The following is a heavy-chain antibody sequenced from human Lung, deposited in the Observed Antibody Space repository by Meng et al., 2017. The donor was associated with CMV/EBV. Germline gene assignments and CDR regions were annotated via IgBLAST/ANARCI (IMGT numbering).Heavy chain of an antibody. V-gene: IGHV4-34*01. CDR1: GGCFSDYY. J-gene: IGHJ4*02. Sequence: SXTXSLXXAVYGGCFSDYYWSWIRQPPGKGLEWIGEINHSGSTNYNPSLKSRITISVDTSKGQFSLKLTSVTAADTAVYYCARAYSYGHTPINNWDQGTLVTVSS. CDR2: INHSGST. CDR3: ARAYSYGHTPINN. D-gene: IGHD5-18*01.